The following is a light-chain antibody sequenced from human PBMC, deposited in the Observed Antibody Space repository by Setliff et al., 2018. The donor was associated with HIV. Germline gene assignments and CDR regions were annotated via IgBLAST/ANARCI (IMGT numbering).Light chain of an antibody. J-gene: IGLJ1*01. CDR3: CSYASGTFV. V-gene: IGLV2-23*02. CDR1: SSDVGSYNL. Sequence: QSALTQPPSASGSPGQSVTISCTGTSSDVGSYNLVSWYQQHPGKAPKLMIYEVSKGPSGVSNRFSGSKSGNTASLTISGLQAEDEGDYYCCSYASGTFVFGTGTKVTVL. CDR2: EVS.